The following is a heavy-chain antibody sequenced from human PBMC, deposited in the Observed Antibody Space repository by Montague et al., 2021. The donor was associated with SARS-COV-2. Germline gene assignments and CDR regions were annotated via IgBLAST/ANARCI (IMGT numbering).Heavy chain of an antibody. D-gene: IGHD2-2*02. CDR1: GFSFSSYG. Sequence: SLRLSCAASGFSFSSYGLNWVRQAPGKGLEWVAVIWYGGSNKQYADSVKDRFTISRDNSKNTLYLQMNSLRAEDTALYYCARDSFSSCTSSSCYMGGMDVWGQGTMVTVSS. J-gene: IGHJ6*02. CDR2: IWYGGSNK. CDR3: ARDSFSSCTSSSCYMGGMDV. V-gene: IGHV3-33*01.